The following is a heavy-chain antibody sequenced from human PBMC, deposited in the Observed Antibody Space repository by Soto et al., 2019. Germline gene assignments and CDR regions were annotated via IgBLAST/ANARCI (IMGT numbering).Heavy chain of an antibody. V-gene: IGHV4-39*01. Sequence: SETLSLTCTVSGASISVHSYYWTWLRQPPGKGLEWIGSSYYSGTTYFNPALKSRATISVDTSKNQFSLRLTSVTAADTAIYYCTRRYNGNDNYFDPWGPGALVTVSS. CDR1: GASISVHSYY. D-gene: IGHD1-20*01. CDR3: TRRYNGNDNYFDP. CDR2: SYYSGTT. J-gene: IGHJ5*02.